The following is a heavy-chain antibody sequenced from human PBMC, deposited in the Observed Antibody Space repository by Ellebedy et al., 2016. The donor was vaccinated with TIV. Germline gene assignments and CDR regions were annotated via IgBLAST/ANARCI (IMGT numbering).Heavy chain of an antibody. CDR3: ARDLGPLSSSGYSPDFDY. Sequence: AASVKVSCKASGYTFTSYDINWVRQATGQGLEWMGWMNPNSGNTGYAQKFQGRVTITRNTSISTAYMELRSLRSDDTAVYYCARDLGPLSSSGYSPDFDYWGQGTTVTVSS. CDR1: GYTFTSYD. CDR2: MNPNSGNT. V-gene: IGHV1-8*03. J-gene: IGHJ4*03. D-gene: IGHD3-22*01.